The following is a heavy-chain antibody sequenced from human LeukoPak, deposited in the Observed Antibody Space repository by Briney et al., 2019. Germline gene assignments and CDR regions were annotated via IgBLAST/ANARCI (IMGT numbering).Heavy chain of an antibody. D-gene: IGHD1-7*01. J-gene: IGHJ5*02. CDR2: IYYSGST. V-gene: IGHV4-39*07. Sequence: SETLSPTCTVSGGSISSSSYYWGWIRQPPGKGLEWTGSIYYSGSTYYNPSLKSRVTISVDTYKNQFSLKLSSVTAADTAVYYCARGSPGTTPSDWFDPWGQGTLVTVSS. CDR3: ARGSPGTTPSDWFDP. CDR1: GGSISSSSYY.